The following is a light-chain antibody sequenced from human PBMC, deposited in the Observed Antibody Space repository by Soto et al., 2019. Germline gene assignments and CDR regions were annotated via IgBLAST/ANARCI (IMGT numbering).Light chain of an antibody. CDR1: SSDVGGYNY. CDR2: DVS. V-gene: IGLV2-14*01. CDR3: SSYTSSSTPYV. J-gene: IGLJ1*01. Sequence: QSVLTQPASVSVSPGQSITISCTGTSSDVGGYNYVSWYQQHPGKAPKLMIYDVSNRPSGVSNRLSGSKSGNTASLTISGLQAEDEADYYCSSYTSSSTPYVFGTGTKVTVL.